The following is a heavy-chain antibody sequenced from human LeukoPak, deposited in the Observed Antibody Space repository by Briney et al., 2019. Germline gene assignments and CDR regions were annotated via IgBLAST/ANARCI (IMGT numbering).Heavy chain of an antibody. CDR2: ISSSSSTI. CDR3: ARSVAAAGVVLFDY. D-gene: IGHD6-13*01. V-gene: IGHV3-48*01. J-gene: IGHJ4*02. Sequence: PGGSLRLSCAASGFTFSSYSMNWVRQAPGKGLEWVSYISSSSSTIYYADSVKGRFTISRDNAKNSLYLQMNSLRAEDTAVYYCARSVAAAGVVLFDYWGQGTPVTVSP. CDR1: GFTFSSYS.